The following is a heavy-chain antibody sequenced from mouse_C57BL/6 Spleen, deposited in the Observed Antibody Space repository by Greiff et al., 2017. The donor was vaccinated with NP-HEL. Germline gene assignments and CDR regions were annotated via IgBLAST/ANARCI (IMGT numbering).Heavy chain of an antibody. Sequence: VQLQQSGAELARPGASVKMSCKASGYTFTSYTMHWVNQRPGQGLEWIGYINPSSGYTKYNQKFKDKSTLTADKSSSTAYMQLSSLTSEDSAVYYCAKYAYGSSYRYFDVWGTGTTVTVSS. CDR3: AKYAYGSSYRYFDV. D-gene: IGHD1-1*01. CDR2: INPSSGYT. J-gene: IGHJ1*03. CDR1: GYTFTSYT. V-gene: IGHV1-4*01.